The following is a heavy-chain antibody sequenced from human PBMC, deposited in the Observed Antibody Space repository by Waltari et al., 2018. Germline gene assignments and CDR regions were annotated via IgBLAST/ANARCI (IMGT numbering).Heavy chain of an antibody. CDR2: IYHSGST. J-gene: IGHJ3*02. D-gene: IGHD2-15*01. Sequence: QVQLQESGPGLVKPSETLSLTCAVSGYSISSGYYWGWIRQPPGKGLEWIGSIYHSGSTYYNPSLKSRVTISVDTSKNQFSLKLSSVTAADTAVYYCARESTVEMVPGAFDIWGQGTMVTVSS. V-gene: IGHV4-38-2*02. CDR3: ARESTVEMVPGAFDI. CDR1: GYSISSGYY.